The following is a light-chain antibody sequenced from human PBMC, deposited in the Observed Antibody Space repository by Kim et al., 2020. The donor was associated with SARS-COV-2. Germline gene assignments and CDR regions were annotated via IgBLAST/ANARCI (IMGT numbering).Light chain of an antibody. V-gene: IGLV3-1*01. J-gene: IGLJ2*01. CDR1: KLGDKY. CDR2: QDS. Sequence: SVSPGQTSSITCSGDKLGDKYACWYQQKPGQSPVLVIYQDSKRPSGIPERFSGSNSGNTATLTISGTQAMDEADYYCQAWDSIDVVFGGGTQLTVL. CDR3: QAWDSIDVV.